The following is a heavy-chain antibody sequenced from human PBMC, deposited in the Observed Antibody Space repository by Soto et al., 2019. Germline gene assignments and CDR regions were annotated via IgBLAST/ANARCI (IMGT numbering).Heavy chain of an antibody. J-gene: IGHJ6*02. CDR2: IDPSDSYT. D-gene: IGHD1-26*01. CDR1: GYSFTSYW. CDR3: ARLAGGATDPYYYYGMDV. Sequence: GESLKISCKGSGYSFTSYWISWVRQMPGKGLEWMGRIDPSDSYTNYSPSFQGHVTISADKSISTAYLQWSSLKASDTAMYYCARLAGGATDPYYYYGMDVWGQGTTVTVSS. V-gene: IGHV5-10-1*01.